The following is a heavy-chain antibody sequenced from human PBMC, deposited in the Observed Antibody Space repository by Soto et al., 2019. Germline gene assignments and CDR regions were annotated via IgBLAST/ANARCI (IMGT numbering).Heavy chain of an antibody. CDR1: GGSFSGYY. CDR3: ARGGRSTNSLSRRRNWNSGFFDY. CDR2: INHSGST. D-gene: IGHD1-7*01. J-gene: IGHJ4*02. V-gene: IGHV4-34*01. Sequence: SETLSLTCAVYGGSFSGYYWSWIRQPPGKGLEWIGEINHSGSTNYNPSLKSRVTISVDKSKNQFSLKLSSVTAADTAVYYCARGGRSTNSLSRRRNWNSGFFDYWGQGTLVTVSS.